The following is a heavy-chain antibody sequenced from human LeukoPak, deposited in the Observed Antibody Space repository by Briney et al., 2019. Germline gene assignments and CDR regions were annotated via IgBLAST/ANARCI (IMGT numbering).Heavy chain of an antibody. CDR2: INPSGGST. Sequence: ASVNVSCKASGYTFTSYYMHWLRQAPGQGLDWMGIINPSGGSTSYAQKFQGRVTMTRDMSTSTVYMELSSLSSEDTAVYYCARDRGWELRWFELDYWGQGTLVTVSS. CDR3: ARDRGWELRWFELDY. D-gene: IGHD1-26*01. V-gene: IGHV1-46*01. J-gene: IGHJ4*02. CDR1: GYTFTSYY.